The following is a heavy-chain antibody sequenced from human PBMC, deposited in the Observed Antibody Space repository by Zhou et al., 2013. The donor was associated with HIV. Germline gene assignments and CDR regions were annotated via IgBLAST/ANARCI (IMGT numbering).Heavy chain of an antibody. V-gene: IGHV1-2*02. Sequence: QVQLVQSGAEVRKPGASVKVSCKASGNTFNDYYIHWVRQAPGQGLEWMGWIYPKNGDRKYAQKFQGRVTMTRDTSVSTVYMELGSLTSDDTAMYYCARDGAGWLQFNALDYWGQGTLVTVSS. J-gene: IGHJ4*02. CDR2: IYPKNGDR. CDR1: GNTFNDYY. CDR3: ARDGAGWLQFNALDY. D-gene: IGHD5-12*01.